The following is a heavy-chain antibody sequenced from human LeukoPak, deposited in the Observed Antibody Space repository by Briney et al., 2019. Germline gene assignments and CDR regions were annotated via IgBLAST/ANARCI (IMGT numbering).Heavy chain of an antibody. D-gene: IGHD1-26*01. Sequence: LRLTCTVSGGSISSGGYYWSWIRQRPGKGLEWIGYIYYSGSTYYNPSLKSRVTISVDTSKNQFSLKLSSVTAADTAVYYCARVDPYSASYFDYWGQGTLVTVSS. CDR1: GGSISSGGYY. J-gene: IGHJ4*02. V-gene: IGHV4-31*03. CDR3: ARVDPYSASYFDY. CDR2: IYYSGST.